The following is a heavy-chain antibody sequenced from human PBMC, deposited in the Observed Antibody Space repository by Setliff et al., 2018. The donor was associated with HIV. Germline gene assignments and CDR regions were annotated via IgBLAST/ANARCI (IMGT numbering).Heavy chain of an antibody. CDR2: ISSSGSTI. CDR1: GFTFSSYE. D-gene: IGHD1-1*01. V-gene: IGHV3-48*03. Sequence: PGGSLRLSCAASGFTFSSYEMNWVRQAPGKGLEWVSYISSSGSTIYYADSVKGRFTISRDNAKNSLYLQMNSLGAEDTATYYCARDRYFDAFDLWDQGTMVTVSS. J-gene: IGHJ3*01. CDR3: ARDRYFDAFDL.